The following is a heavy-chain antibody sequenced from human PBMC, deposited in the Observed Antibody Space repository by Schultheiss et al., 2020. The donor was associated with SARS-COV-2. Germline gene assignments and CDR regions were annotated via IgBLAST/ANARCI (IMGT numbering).Heavy chain of an antibody. CDR3: ARDHAKQSRAAATRYYYYYMDV. Sequence: GGSLRLSCAASGFTFSSYDMHWVRQATGKGLEWVSAIGTAGDTYYPGSVKGRFTISRENAKNSLYLQMNSLRAEDTAVYYCARDHAKQSRAAATRYYYYYMDVWGKGTTVTVSS. CDR1: GFTFSSYD. D-gene: IGHD2-2*01. V-gene: IGHV3-13*01. J-gene: IGHJ6*03. CDR2: IGTAGDT.